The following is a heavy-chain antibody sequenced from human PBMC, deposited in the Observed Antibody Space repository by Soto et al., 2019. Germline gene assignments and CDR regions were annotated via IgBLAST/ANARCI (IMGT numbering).Heavy chain of an antibody. Sequence: EVQLVESGGGLVKPGGSLRLSCAASGVTFSSFSFNWVRQAPGKGLEWVSFILSSGGSIYYADSVKGRFTISRDHAKNSLYLQMNSLKDEDTAVYYCVRAAGEQHVRRGFYYYYMDVWGKGTTVTVSS. V-gene: IGHV3-21*01. CDR1: GVTFSSFS. CDR3: VRAAGEQHVRRGFYYYYMDV. D-gene: IGHD6-6*01. CDR2: ILSSGGSI. J-gene: IGHJ6*03.